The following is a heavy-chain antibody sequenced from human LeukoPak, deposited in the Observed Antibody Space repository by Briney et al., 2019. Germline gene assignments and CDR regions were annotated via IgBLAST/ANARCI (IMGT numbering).Heavy chain of an antibody. Sequence: PGKSLRLSCEASGFIFSAYEMHWVRQTPGKGLEWVAVISFDGKNKYYPDSVKGRFTISRDDSKNTLYLQMNSLRVDDTAIYYCARDRRSRFLEWSSQESDGFDIWGQGTMVIVSS. J-gene: IGHJ3*02. CDR3: ARDRRSRFLEWSSQESDGFDI. V-gene: IGHV3-30*04. CDR1: GFIFSAYE. CDR2: ISFDGKNK. D-gene: IGHD3-3*01.